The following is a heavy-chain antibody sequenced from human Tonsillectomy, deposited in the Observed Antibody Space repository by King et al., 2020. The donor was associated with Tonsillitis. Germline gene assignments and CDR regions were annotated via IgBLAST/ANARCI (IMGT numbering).Heavy chain of an antibody. J-gene: IGHJ5*02. Sequence: VQLVESGGGVVQPGRSLRLSCAASGFTFSSYGMHWVRQAPGKGLEWVAVISYDGSNKYYADSVKGRFTISRDNSKNTVYLQMNSLRAEDTAVYYCAKNTAMAFDPWGQGTLVTVSS. CDR1: GFTFSSYG. CDR3: AKNTAMAFDP. D-gene: IGHD5-18*01. V-gene: IGHV3-30*18. CDR2: ISYDGSNK.